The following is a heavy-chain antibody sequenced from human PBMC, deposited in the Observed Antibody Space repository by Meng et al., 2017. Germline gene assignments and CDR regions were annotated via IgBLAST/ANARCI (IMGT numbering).Heavy chain of an antibody. CDR3: ARDFTTLGYGYHGMDV. V-gene: IGHV3-30*04. J-gene: IGHJ6*02. CDR2: ISYDGGRE. Sequence: LSLTCAASGFTFSSYAMHWVRQAPGKGLEWVALISYDGGREYYADSVKGRFTISRDNSNNTLSVQINSLRAEDTAVYFCARDFTTLGYGYHGMDVWGQGTTVTVSS. D-gene: IGHD5-12*01. CDR1: GFTFSSYA.